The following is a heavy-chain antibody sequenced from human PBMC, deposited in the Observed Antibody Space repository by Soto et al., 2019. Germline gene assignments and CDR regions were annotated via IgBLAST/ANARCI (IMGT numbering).Heavy chain of an antibody. CDR3: ARTRRGETAIITDGPDL. D-gene: IGHD5-18*01. CDR1: GFSFNTYG. CDR2: IWYHGAYE. Sequence: PGGSLRLSCAASGFSFNTYGMNWVRQAPGRGLEWVALIWYHGAYEYYADSVKGRFTISRDNSRNTLYLQMNSLKAEDTAVYYCARTRRGETAIITDGPDLRGQGTQVTTSS. V-gene: IGHV3-33*01. J-gene: IGHJ5*02.